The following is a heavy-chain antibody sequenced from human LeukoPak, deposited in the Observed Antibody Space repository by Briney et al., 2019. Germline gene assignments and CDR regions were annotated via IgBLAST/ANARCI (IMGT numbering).Heavy chain of an antibody. CDR3: ASDGGSDHHGLFDY. CDR2: ISYNGVNK. V-gene: IGHV3-30*04. CDR1: GFTFSSYA. Sequence: GGSLRLSCAASGFTFSSYAMHWVRQAPGKGLEWVAVISYNGVNKNYADSVKGRFTISRDNSKNTLYLQMNSLRAEDTAVYYCASDGGSDHHGLFDYWGQGTLVTVSS. J-gene: IGHJ4*02. D-gene: IGHD5-12*01.